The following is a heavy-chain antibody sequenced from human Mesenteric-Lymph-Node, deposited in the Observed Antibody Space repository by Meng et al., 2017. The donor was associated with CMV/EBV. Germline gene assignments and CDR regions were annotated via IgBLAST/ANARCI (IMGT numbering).Heavy chain of an antibody. CDR1: GYTFTGFY. CDR3: ARDNVNREGFDP. D-gene: IGHD2/OR15-2a*01. J-gene: IGHJ5*02. Sequence: QVQLVQSRAEVGKPGASVMVSCKASGYTFTGFYIHWVRPAPGQGLEWMGNINPNSGVSNSAQNFQGRVTMTRDTSISTAYMELGRLTSDDTAVYYCARDNVNREGFDPWGQGTLVTVSS. CDR2: INPNSGVS. V-gene: IGHV1-2*02.